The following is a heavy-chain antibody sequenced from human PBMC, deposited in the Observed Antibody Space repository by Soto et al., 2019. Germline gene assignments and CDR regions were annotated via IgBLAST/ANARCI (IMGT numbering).Heavy chain of an antibody. D-gene: IGHD3-10*01. J-gene: IGHJ4*02. CDR2: IIPIFGTA. Sequence: QVQLVQSGAEVRKPGSSVRVSCKASGGSFNRHTISWVRQAPGQGLEWMGGIIPIFGTANHAQKFQGRVTMTTDTATSTGYMELRSLRSDDTAVYYCARRGVLPDYWGQGTLVTVSS. CDR1: GGSFNRHT. CDR3: ARRGVLPDY. V-gene: IGHV1-69*06.